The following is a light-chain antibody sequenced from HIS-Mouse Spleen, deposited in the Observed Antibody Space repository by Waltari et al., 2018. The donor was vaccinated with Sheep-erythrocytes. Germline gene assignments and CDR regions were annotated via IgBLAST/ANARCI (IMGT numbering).Light chain of an antibody. J-gene: IGKJ1*01. CDR2: GAS. CDR1: KLGDKYA. V-gene: IGKV3-20*01. CDR3: QQYGSSPRT. Sequence: SVSPGQTASITCSGDKLGDKYACWYQQKPGQSPVLVIYGASSRATGIPDRFSGSGSGTDFTLTISRLEPEDFAVYYCQQYGSSPRTFGQGTKVEIK.